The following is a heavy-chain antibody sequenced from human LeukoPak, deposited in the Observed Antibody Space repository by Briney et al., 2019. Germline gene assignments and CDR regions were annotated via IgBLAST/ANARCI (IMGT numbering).Heavy chain of an antibody. V-gene: IGHV3-30*02. D-gene: IGHD1-26*01. CDR2: IRYDGSNK. J-gene: IGHJ4*02. Sequence: GGSLRLSCAASGFTFSDHYMDWVRQAPGKGLEWVAFIRYDGSNKYYADSVKGRFTISRDNSKNTLYLQMNSLRAEDTAVYYCAKGTVGALGYWGQGTLVTVSS. CDR1: GFTFSDHY. CDR3: AKGTVGALGY.